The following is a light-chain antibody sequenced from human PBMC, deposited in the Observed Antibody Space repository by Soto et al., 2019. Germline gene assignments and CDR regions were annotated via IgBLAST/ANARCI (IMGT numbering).Light chain of an antibody. CDR3: QQYYFYAHT. Sequence: AIRMTQSPSSISASTGDTVTITCRASQGVSTHLAWYQQKPGKAPKLLIYAASTWQIGVPSRFSGSGSGTDFTLTITSLQSEDFATYYCQQYYFYAHTFGPGTKVDIK. CDR2: AAS. V-gene: IGKV1-8*01. J-gene: IGKJ3*01. CDR1: QGVSTH.